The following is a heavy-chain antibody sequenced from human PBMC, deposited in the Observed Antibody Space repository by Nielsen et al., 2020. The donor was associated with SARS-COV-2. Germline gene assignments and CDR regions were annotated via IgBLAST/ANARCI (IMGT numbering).Heavy chain of an antibody. CDR3: ARSFMYYYDKRDAFDI. D-gene: IGHD3-22*01. Sequence: ASVKVSCKASGGTFSSYTISWVRQAPGQGLEWMGIINPSGGSTSYAQKFQGRVTMTRDTSTSTVYMELSSLRSEDTAVYYCARSFMYYYDKRDAFDIWGQGTMVTVSS. CDR2: INPSGGST. CDR1: GGTFSSYT. V-gene: IGHV1-46*01. J-gene: IGHJ3*02.